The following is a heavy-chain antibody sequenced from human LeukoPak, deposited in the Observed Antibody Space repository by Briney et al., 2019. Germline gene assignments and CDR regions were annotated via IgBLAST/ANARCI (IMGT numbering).Heavy chain of an antibody. CDR2: INAGNGNT. Sequence: ASVKVSCKASGYTFTSYAMHWVRQAPGQRLEWMGWINAGNGNTEYSQKFQGRVTITRDTSASTAYMELSSLRSEDTAVYYCASGGRSFDPWGQGTLVTVSS. J-gene: IGHJ5*02. V-gene: IGHV1-3*01. CDR3: ASGGRSFDP. CDR1: GYTFTSYA. D-gene: IGHD3-16*01.